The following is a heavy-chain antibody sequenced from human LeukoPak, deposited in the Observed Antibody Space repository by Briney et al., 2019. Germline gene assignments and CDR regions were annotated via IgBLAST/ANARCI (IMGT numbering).Heavy chain of an antibody. J-gene: IGHJ4*02. Sequence: ASVKVSCKASGYTFTGYYMHWVRQAPGQGLEWMGWIDPNSGGTNYAQKFQGWVTMTRDTSISTAYMELSRLRSDDTAVYYCARDSVLLWFGDIRGFDYWGQGTLVTVSS. V-gene: IGHV1-2*04. CDR3: ARDSVLLWFGDIRGFDY. CDR1: GYTFTGYY. CDR2: IDPNSGGT. D-gene: IGHD3-10*01.